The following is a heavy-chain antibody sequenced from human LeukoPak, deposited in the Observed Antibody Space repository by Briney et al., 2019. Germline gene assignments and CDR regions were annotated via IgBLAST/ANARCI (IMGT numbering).Heavy chain of an antibody. Sequence: SETRSLTCTVSGGSISSYYWSWIRQPPGKGLEWIGYIYYGGSTNYNPSLKSRVTISVDTSQNQFSLKLSSTTAADTAVYYCARESVFDCYFDYWGQGTLVTVSS. CDR3: ARESVFDCYFDY. D-gene: IGHD3-9*01. J-gene: IGHJ4*02. V-gene: IGHV4-59*01. CDR2: IYYGGST. CDR1: GGSISSYY.